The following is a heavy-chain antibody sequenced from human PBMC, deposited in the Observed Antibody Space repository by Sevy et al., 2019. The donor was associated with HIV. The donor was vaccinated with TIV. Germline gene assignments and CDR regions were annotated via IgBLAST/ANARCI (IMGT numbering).Heavy chain of an antibody. V-gene: IGHV1-18*01. D-gene: IGHD2-15*01. CDR1: GYTFTSYG. Sequence: VSVKVSCKTSGYTFTSYGITWVRQAPGQGLEWMGWISAYNGNTDYAQNFRGRVTMTTDTSTNTAYMELRSLRSDDTAVYYCIRGVDWFDPWGQGTLVTVSS. J-gene: IGHJ5*02. CDR3: IRGVDWFDP. CDR2: ISAYNGNT.